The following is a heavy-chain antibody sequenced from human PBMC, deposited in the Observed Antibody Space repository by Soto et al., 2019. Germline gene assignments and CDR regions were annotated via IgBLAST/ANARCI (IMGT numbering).Heavy chain of an antibody. V-gene: IGHV3-23*01. CDR1: GFTFSSQA. CDR2: ISGSGGST. CDR3: AKCSGGSCYSLPY. Sequence: SGGSLRLSCAASGFTFSSQAMSWVRQAPGKGLEWVSAISGSGGSTYYADSVKGRFTISRDNSNNTLYLQMNSLRAEDTAVYHCAKCSGGSCYSLPYWGQGTLVTVSS. J-gene: IGHJ4*02. D-gene: IGHD2-15*01.